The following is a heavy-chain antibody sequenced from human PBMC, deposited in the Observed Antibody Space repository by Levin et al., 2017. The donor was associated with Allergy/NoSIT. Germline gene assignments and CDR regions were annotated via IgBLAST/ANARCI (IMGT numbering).Heavy chain of an antibody. CDR3: VRERYYRYCSAGSCYYIDY. D-gene: IGHD2-15*01. CDR2: VYTSGST. J-gene: IGHJ4*02. Sequence: PSETLSLTCTVSVNSISSYYWSWIRQSAGKGLEWIGRVYTSGSTNYNPSLKSRVTISLDTSKNQFSLTLSSVTAADTAVYYCVRERYYRYCSAGSCYYIDYWGQGTLVTVSS. V-gene: IGHV4-4*07. CDR1: VNSISSYY.